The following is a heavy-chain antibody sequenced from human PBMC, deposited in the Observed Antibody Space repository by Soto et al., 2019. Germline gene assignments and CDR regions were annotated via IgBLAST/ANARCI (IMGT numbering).Heavy chain of an antibody. CDR1: GGSMSGYY. CDR3: ARSIAVPSGHIDH. CDR2: VYYTGST. Sequence: QVQLQESGPGLVKPSETLSLTCRVSGGSMSGYYWSWVRPAPGKGLEWIGYVYYTGSTNYNPSLQSRVSISVDTSNKHFSLSLSLVTAADTAVYFCARSIAVPSGHIDHWGQGIRVTISS. D-gene: IGHD6-6*01. J-gene: IGHJ4*02. V-gene: IGHV4-59*01.